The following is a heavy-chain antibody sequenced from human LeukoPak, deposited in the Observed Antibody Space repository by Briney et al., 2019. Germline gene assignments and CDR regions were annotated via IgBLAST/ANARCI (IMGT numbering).Heavy chain of an antibody. CDR1: GFTLSTYW. Sequence: PGGSLRLSCAASGFTLSTYWMHWVRQAPGKGLVWVSRINPDGSTTTYADSVEGRFTISRDNAKNTLYLQMNSLRAEDTAVYYCAREEKGPGFDPWGQGTLVTVSS. V-gene: IGHV3-74*01. J-gene: IGHJ5*02. CDR2: INPDGSTT. CDR3: AREEKGPGFDP.